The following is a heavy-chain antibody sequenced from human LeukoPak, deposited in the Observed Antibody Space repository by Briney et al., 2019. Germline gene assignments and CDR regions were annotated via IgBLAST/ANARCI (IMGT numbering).Heavy chain of an antibody. CDR2: ISGSGGST. CDR3: ARAHGGSLFHLFDY. V-gene: IGHV3-23*01. D-gene: IGHD1-26*01. Sequence: PGGTLRLSCAASGFTFSSYGMSWVRQAPGKGLEWVSVISGSGGSTYYADSVKGRFTISRDNSKNSLYLQMNNLRAEDTAVYYCARAHGGSLFHLFDYWGQGTLITVSS. J-gene: IGHJ4*02. CDR1: GFTFSSYG.